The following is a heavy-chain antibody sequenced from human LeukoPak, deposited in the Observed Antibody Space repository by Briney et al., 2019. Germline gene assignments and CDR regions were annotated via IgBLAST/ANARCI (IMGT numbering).Heavy chain of an antibody. J-gene: IGHJ4*02. CDR2: ISLSSGDT. V-gene: IGHV1-18*04. Sequence: ASVKVSCKASGYTFTSHGLSWARQAPGQGLEWMGWISLSSGDTNYAQEFQERISMTRDTSTSTAYVEPRSLRSGDTAVYYCARDPGGNWGFDHWGQGALVTVSS. CDR1: GYTFTSHG. D-gene: IGHD7-27*01. CDR3: ARDPGGNWGFDH.